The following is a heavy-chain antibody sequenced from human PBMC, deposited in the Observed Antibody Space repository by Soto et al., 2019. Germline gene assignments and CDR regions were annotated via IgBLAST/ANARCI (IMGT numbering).Heavy chain of an antibody. D-gene: IGHD3-22*01. V-gene: IGHV4-39*01. J-gene: IGHJ4*02. CDR1: GGSISSSSYY. Sequence: PSETLSLTCTVSGGSISSSSYYWGWIRQPPGKGLEWIGSIYYSGSTYYNPSLKSRVTISVDTSKNQFSLKLSSVTAADTAVYYCASYYYDSSGYYTLFDYWGQGTLVTVSS. CDR3: ASYYYDSSGYYTLFDY. CDR2: IYYSGST.